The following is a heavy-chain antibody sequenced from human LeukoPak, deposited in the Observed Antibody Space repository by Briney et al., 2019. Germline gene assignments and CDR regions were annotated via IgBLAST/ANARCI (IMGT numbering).Heavy chain of an antibody. V-gene: IGHV3-23*01. D-gene: IGHD1-26*01. Sequence: GGSLRLSCAASGFTFDIYTMIWVRQAPGKGLEWVSAISGSGGSTYYADSVKGRFTISRDNSKNTLYLQMNSLRAEDTAVYYCAKAAVGAPHYFDYWGQGTLVTVSS. CDR1: GFTFDIYT. CDR2: ISGSGGST. J-gene: IGHJ4*02. CDR3: AKAAVGAPHYFDY.